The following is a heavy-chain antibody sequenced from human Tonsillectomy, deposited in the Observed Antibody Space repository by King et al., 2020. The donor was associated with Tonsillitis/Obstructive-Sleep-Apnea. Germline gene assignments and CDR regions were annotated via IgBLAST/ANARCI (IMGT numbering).Heavy chain of an antibody. J-gene: IGHJ6*03. CDR3: TSDRTKPLVLGYYYYMDV. D-gene: IGHD6-6*01. CDR2: IKNKIDGGTT. CDR1: GFTFSNAW. V-gene: IGHV3-15*01. Sequence: QLVQSGGGLVKTGGSLRLSCAASGFTFSNAWMSWVRQAPGKGLEWVGRIKNKIDGGTTDYAAPVKGRLTISRDDSKNTLYLQMNSLKTEDTAVYYCTSDRTKPLVLGYYYYMDVWGKGTTVTVSS.